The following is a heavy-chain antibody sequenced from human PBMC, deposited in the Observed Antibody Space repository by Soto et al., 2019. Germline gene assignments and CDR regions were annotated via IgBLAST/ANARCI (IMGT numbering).Heavy chain of an antibody. D-gene: IGHD2-21*02. Sequence: QVQLQESGPGLVKPSQTLSLTCTVSGGSISSGGYYWSWIRQHPGKGLEWIGYIYYSGSTYYNPSLKSRVTMSVDTSKDQFSLKLSSVTAADTAVYYCARGGHIVVVTAIRGGRYFDYWGQGTLVTVSS. CDR1: GGSISSGGYY. CDR2: IYYSGST. CDR3: ARGGHIVVVTAIRGGRYFDY. J-gene: IGHJ4*02. V-gene: IGHV4-31*03.